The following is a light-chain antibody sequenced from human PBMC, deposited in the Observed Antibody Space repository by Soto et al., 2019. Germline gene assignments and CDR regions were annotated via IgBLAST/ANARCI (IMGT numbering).Light chain of an antibody. V-gene: IGKV3-15*01. Sequence: ETVMTQSPATLSVSPGERATLSCRASQSVSSALAWYQQKPGLPPRLLIYDASTRATGIPARFSGSGSGTDFTPPISSLQSPDFAVYYCQQYNKWPRTFGQGTKVDI. J-gene: IGKJ1*01. CDR3: QQYNKWPRT. CDR2: DAS. CDR1: QSVSSA.